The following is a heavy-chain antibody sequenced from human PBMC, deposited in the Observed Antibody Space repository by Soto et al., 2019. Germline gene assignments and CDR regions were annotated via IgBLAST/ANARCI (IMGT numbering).Heavy chain of an antibody. CDR3: ARSGGGSGWL. V-gene: IGHV4-61*01. J-gene: IGHJ4*02. CDR1: GDSVTSAIYC. D-gene: IGHD6-19*01. Sequence: SETLSLTCTVSGDSVTSAIYCWRWIRQPPGKALEWIAYLCYSGSTSYNPSLKSRLTISRDTSKNQFSMKLTSVTAADTAVYYCARSGGGSGWLGGQGTLVTVS. CDR2: LCYSGST.